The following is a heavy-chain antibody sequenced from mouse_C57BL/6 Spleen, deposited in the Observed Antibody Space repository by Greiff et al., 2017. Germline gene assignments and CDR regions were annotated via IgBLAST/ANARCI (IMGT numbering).Heavy chain of an antibody. CDR3: ARAGWDGGD. Sequence: EVKLQESGPGLVKPSQSLSLTCSVTGYSITSGYYWNWIRQFPGNKLEWMGYISYDGSNNYNPSLKNRISITRDKSKNQFFLKLNAVTTEDTATYYSARAGWDGGDGGQGTLVTVSA. CDR1: GYSITSGYY. V-gene: IGHV3-6*01. D-gene: IGHD4-1*01. J-gene: IGHJ3*01. CDR2: ISYDGSN.